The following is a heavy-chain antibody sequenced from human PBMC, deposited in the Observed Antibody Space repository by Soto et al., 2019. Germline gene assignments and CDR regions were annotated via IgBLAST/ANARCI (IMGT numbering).Heavy chain of an antibody. V-gene: IGHV1-2*02. Sequence: PRPSVKVSCKASGYTFTGYYMHWVRQAPGQGLEWMGWINPNSGGTNYAQKFQGRVTMTRDTSISTAYMELSRLRSDDTAVYYCARVWGGAAADYYYYGMDVWGQGTTVTVSS. CDR3: ARVWGGAAADYYYYGMDV. J-gene: IGHJ6*02. CDR1: GYTFTGYY. CDR2: INPNSGGT. D-gene: IGHD6-13*01.